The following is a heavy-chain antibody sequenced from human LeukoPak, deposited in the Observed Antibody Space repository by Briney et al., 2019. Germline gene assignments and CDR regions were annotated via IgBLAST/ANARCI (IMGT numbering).Heavy chain of an antibody. CDR1: GFTFSDYI. CDR2: ICIDSGNT. D-gene: IGHD5-24*01. V-gene: IGHV3-48*01. CDR3: ARDYKYAFDN. J-gene: IGHJ4*02. Sequence: PGGSLGLSCAASGFTFSDYIMNWVRQAPGKGLEWVSYICIDSGNTNYADSVKGRFTSSGDKAKNSLYLQMNSLRVDDTAVYYCARDYKYAFDNWGQGTLVTVSS.